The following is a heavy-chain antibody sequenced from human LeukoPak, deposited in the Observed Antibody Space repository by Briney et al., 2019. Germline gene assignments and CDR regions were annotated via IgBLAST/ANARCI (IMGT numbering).Heavy chain of an antibody. J-gene: IGHJ4*02. V-gene: IGHV4-59*01. D-gene: IGHD4-17*01. CDR3: ARSRGFWTTVTMRYYFDY. Sequence: SETLSLTCTVSGGSISSYYWSWIRQPPGKGLEWIGYIYYSGSTNYNPSLKSRVTISVDTSKNQFSLKLSSVTAADTAVYYCARSRGFWTTVTMRYYFDYWGQGTLVTVSS. CDR1: GGSISSYY. CDR2: IYYSGST.